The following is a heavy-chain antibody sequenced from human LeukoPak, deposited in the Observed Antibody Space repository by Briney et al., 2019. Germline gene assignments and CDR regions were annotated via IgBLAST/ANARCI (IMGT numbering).Heavy chain of an antibody. CDR3: AKGTLIVVVNQFDY. V-gene: IGHV3-9*01. Sequence: GGSLRLSCATSGFTFTSHAMTWVRQAPGKGLEWVSGISWNSGSIGYADSVKGRFTISRDNAKNSLYLQMNSLRAEDTALYYCAKGTLIVVVNQFDYWGQGTLVTVSS. CDR2: ISWNSGSI. CDR1: GFTFTSHA. J-gene: IGHJ4*02. D-gene: IGHD2-21*01.